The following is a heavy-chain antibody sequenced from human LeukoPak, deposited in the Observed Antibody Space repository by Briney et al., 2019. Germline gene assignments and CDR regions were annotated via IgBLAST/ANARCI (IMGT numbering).Heavy chain of an antibody. CDR1: GGSISSYY. CDR3: AREGGSGSLDYYYGMDV. CDR2: IYYSGST. J-gene: IGHJ6*02. D-gene: IGHD3-10*01. Sequence: SETLFLTCTVSGGSISSYYWSWIRQPPGKGLEWIGYIYYSGSTNYNPSLKSRVTISVDTSKNQFSLKLSSVTAADTAVYYCAREGGSGSLDYYYGMDVWGQGTTVTVSS. V-gene: IGHV4-59*01.